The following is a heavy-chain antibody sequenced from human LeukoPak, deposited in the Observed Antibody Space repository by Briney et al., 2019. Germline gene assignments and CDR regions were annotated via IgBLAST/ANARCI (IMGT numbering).Heavy chain of an antibody. D-gene: IGHD3-10*01. CDR2: IYYSGST. Sequence: PSETLSLTCTVSGGSLSSYYWSWIRQPPGKGLEWIGYIYYSGSTNYNPSLKSRVTISVDTSKNQFSLKLSSVTAADTAVYYCAREVRDYYYYMDVWGKGTTVTISS. CDR3: AREVRDYYYYMDV. V-gene: IGHV4-59*01. CDR1: GGSLSSYY. J-gene: IGHJ6*03.